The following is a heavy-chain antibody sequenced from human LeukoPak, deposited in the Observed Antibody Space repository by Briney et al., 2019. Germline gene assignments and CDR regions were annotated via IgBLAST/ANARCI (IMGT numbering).Heavy chain of an antibody. CDR1: GYTFTGYY. J-gene: IGHJ6*02. V-gene: IGHV1-2*02. CDR2: INPNSGGT. Sequence: ASVKVPCKASGYTFTGYYMHWVRQAPGQGLEWMGWINPNSGGTNYAQKFQGRVTMTRDTSISTAYMELSRLRSDDTAVYYCARDGWLSTPYYYYYGMDVWGQGTTVTVSS. CDR3: ARDGWLSTPYYYYYGMDV. D-gene: IGHD3-16*02.